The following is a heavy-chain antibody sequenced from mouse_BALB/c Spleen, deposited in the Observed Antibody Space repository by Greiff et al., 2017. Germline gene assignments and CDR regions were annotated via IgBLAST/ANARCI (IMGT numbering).Heavy chain of an antibody. CDR3: ARGYGRYFDY. V-gene: IGHV5-6-3*01. D-gene: IGHD1-1*02. J-gene: IGHJ2*01. CDR1: GFTFSSYG. CDR2: INSNGGST. Sequence: DVKLVESGGGLVQPGGSLKLSCAASGFTFSSYGMSWVRQTPDKRLELVATINSNGGSTYYPDSVKGRFTISRDNAKNTLYLQMSSLKSEDTAMYYCARGYGRYFDYWGQGTTLTVSS.